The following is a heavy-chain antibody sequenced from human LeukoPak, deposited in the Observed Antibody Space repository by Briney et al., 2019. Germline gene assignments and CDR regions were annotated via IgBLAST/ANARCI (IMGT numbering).Heavy chain of an antibody. CDR1: GFTFSASA. V-gene: IGHV3-73*01. D-gene: IGHD7-27*01. CDR2: IRSKGNNYAT. Sequence: PGGSLRLSCAASGFTFSASAIHWVRQASGKGLEWVGRIRSKGNNYATAYAASVKGRFTISRDDSMNTAYLQMNSLKTEDTAVYYCIRWGSAPWGQGTLVTDSS. CDR3: IRWGSAP. J-gene: IGHJ5*02.